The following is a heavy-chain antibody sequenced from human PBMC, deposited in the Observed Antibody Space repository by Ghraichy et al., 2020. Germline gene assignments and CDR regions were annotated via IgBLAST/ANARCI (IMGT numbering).Heavy chain of an antibody. J-gene: IGHJ5*02. CDR1: GGSISSYY. CDR3: AREWGLNNWFDP. D-gene: IGHD3-16*01. V-gene: IGHV4-59*01. Sequence: SETLSLTCTVSGGSISSYYWSWIRQPPGKGLEWIGYIYYSGSTNYNPSLKSRVTISVDTSKNQFSLKLSSVTAADTAVYYCAREWGLNNWFDPWGQGTLVTDSS. CDR2: IYYSGST.